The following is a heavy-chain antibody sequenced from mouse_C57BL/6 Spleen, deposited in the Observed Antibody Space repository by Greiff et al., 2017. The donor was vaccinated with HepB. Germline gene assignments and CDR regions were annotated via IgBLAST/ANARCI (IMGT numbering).Heavy chain of an antibody. J-gene: IGHJ1*03. CDR3: AGMENDAGYFDV. Sequence: QVQLKESGPGLLQPSQTLSLTCSFSGFSLSTFGMGVGWIRQPSGLGLEWLAHIWWDDDKYYNTALKSRLTITKDTSKNRVFLKIANVDTADTATYYCAGMENDAGYFDVWGTGTTVTVSS. CDR1: GFSLSTFGMG. CDR2: IWWDDDK. V-gene: IGHV8-8*01.